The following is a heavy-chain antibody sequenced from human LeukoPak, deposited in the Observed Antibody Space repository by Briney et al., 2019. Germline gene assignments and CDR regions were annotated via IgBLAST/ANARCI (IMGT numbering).Heavy chain of an antibody. D-gene: IGHD3-22*01. Sequence: ASVKVSCMASGYTFTSYYMHWVRQAPGQGLEWMAIINPSGGSTRYAQKFQGRVTMTRDTSTSTVYMELSSLRSEDTAVYYCARDTRPSYDSSDYYYPGDYWGQGTLVTVSS. CDR1: GYTFTSYY. J-gene: IGHJ4*02. V-gene: IGHV1-46*01. CDR3: ARDTRPSYDSSDYYYPGDY. CDR2: INPSGGST.